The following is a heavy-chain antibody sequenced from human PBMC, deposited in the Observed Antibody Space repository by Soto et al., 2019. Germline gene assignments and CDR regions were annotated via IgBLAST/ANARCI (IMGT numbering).Heavy chain of an antibody. D-gene: IGHD6-13*01. CDR3: ASSNIAAAGFYYYGMDV. Sequence: TSETLSLTCTVSGGSISSYYWSWIRQPPGKGLEWIGYIYYSGSTNYNPSLKSRVTISVDTSKNQFSLKLTSVTAADTAVYYCASSNIAAAGFYYYGMDVWGRGTTVTVSS. V-gene: IGHV4-59*01. CDR2: IYYSGST. J-gene: IGHJ6*02. CDR1: GGSISSYY.